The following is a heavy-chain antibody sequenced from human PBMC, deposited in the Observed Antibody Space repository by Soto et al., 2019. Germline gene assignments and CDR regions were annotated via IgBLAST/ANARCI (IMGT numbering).Heavy chain of an antibody. CDR2: ISWNSGNV. V-gene: IGHV3-9*01. J-gene: IGHJ4*02. CDR1: GFTFDDYA. Sequence: GGSLRLSCAASGFTFDDYAMHWVRQAPGKGLEWVSVISWNSGNVGYADSVKGRFTISRDNAKNSLYLQMNSLRPEDTALYYCAKDKGSSTVVSGISQEGYFDSWGQGTLVTVSS. D-gene: IGHD6-19*01. CDR3: AKDKGSSTVVSGISQEGYFDS.